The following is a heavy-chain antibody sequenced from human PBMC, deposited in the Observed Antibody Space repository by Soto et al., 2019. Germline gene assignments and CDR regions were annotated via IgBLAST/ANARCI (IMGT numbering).Heavy chain of an antibody. CDR1: GASIGSYY. V-gene: IGHV4-59*01. Sequence: SETLSLTCTVSGASIGSYYWNWNRQPPGKGLEWIGYIYYSGSTYNPSLKSRVTISVDTSKNQFSLNLSSVTAADTAVYYCARDDSSRTAFDIWGQGTMVTVSS. J-gene: IGHJ3*02. CDR3: ARDDSSRTAFDI. CDR2: IYYSGST. D-gene: IGHD3-22*01.